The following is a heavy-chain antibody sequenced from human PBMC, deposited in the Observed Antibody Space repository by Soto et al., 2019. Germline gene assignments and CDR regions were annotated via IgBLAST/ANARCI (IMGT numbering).Heavy chain of an antibody. D-gene: IGHD2-2*02. CDR3: ATLGSIDTGGMDV. V-gene: IGHV3-9*01. Sequence: EVQLVESGGGLVQPGRSLRLSCAASGFTFHDYAMNWVRQAPGKGLEWVSGISWNSGNIAYADSLKGRFTISRDNAKNSLYLQMNSLRPEDTALYYCATLGSIDTGGMDVWGQGTTVTVSS. CDR1: GFTFHDYA. J-gene: IGHJ6*02. CDR2: ISWNSGNI.